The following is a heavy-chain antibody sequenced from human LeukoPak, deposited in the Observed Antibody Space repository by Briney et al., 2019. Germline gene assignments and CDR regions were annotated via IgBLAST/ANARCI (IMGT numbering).Heavy chain of an antibody. J-gene: IGHJ5*02. D-gene: IGHD3-10*01. CDR1: GGSIGSSSYY. CDR2: IYYSGST. CDR3: ARQAQNRLWFGGGWFDP. V-gene: IGHV4-39*01. Sequence: SETLSLTCTVSGGSIGSSSYYWGWIRQPPGKGLEWIGSIYYSGSTYYNPSLKSRVTISVDTSKNQFSLKLSSVTAADTAVYYCARQAQNRLWFGGGWFDPWGQGTLVTVSS.